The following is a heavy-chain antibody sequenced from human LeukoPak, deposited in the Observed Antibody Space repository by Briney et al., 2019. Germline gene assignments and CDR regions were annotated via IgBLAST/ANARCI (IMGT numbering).Heavy chain of an antibody. CDR3: ARDGGRYCSSTSCPGPSHWFDP. V-gene: IGHV4-30-4*08. CDR1: GRSISSGDYY. D-gene: IGHD2-2*01. J-gene: IGHJ5*02. CDR2: IYYSGST. Sequence: SQTLSLTCTVSGRSISSGDYYWSWIRQPPGKGLEWIGYIYYSGSTYYNPSLKSRVTISVDTSKNQFSLKLSSVTAADTAVYYCARDGGRYCSSTSCPGPSHWFDPWGQGTLVTVSS.